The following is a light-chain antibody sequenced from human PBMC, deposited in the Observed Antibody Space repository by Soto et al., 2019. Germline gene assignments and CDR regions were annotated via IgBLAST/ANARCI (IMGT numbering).Light chain of an antibody. CDR1: SSDVGGYNY. CDR2: EVN. V-gene: IGLV2-14*01. J-gene: IGLJ1*01. CDR3: SSYTSSSTGV. Sequence: SVLTQPASVSGSPGQSITISCTGTSSDVGGYNYVSWYQQHPGKAPKLMIYEVNYRPSGVSNRFSGSKSGNTASLTISGLQAEDEADYYCSSYTSSSTGVFGTGTKVT.